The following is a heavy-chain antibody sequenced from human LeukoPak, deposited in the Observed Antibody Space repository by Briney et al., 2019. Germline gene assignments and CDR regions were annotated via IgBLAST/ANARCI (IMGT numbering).Heavy chain of an antibody. V-gene: IGHV3-20*04. D-gene: IGHD2-2*02. CDR1: GFTFDDYG. J-gene: IGHJ6*03. Sequence: RPGGSLRLSCAASGFTFDDYGMSWVRQAPGKGLEWVSGINWNGGSTGYADSVKGRFTISRDNAKNSLYLQINSLRAEDTALYYCAREQYQLLYGYYYMDVWGKGTTVTVSS. CDR2: INWNGGST. CDR3: AREQYQLLYGYYYMDV.